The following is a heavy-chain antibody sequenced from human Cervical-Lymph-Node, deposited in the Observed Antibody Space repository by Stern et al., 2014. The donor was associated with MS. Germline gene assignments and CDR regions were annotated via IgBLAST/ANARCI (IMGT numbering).Heavy chain of an antibody. CDR2: ISDSGIYT. D-gene: IGHD1-1*01. CDR1: GFSFSDYY. Sequence: VQLVESGGDLVKPGGSLRLSCAASGFSFSDYYMRWIRQSPGRGLEWISYISDSGIYTQYEASVKGRFTISRDTPMDSLFLIMNSLRAGDTAIYYCARDQRGRNGEPLAGTGYYWGQGVLVTVSS. CDR3: ARDQRGRNGEPLAGTGYY. V-gene: IGHV3-11*05. J-gene: IGHJ4*02.